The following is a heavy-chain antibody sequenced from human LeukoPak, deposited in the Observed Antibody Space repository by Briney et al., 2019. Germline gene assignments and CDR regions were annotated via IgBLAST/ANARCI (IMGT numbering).Heavy chain of an antibody. CDR1: GFTFSSYA. D-gene: IGHD3-9*01. V-gene: IGHV3-30-3*01. Sequence: PGGSLRLSCAASGFTFSSYAMHWVRQAPGKGLEWVAVISYDGSNKYYADSVKGRFTISRDNSKNTLYLQMNSLRAEDTAVYYCACPHYDILTGYYHARRSGYYFDYWGQGTLVTVSS. CDR2: ISYDGSNK. CDR3: ACPHYDILTGYYHARRSGYYFDY. J-gene: IGHJ4*02.